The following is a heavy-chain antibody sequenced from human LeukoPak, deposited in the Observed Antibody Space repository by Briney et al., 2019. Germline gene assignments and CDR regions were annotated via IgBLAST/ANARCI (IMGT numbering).Heavy chain of an antibody. V-gene: IGHV3-11*01. CDR3: ARDQMPLYSGSYYYYYYYGMDV. Sequence: PGWSLRLSCAASGFTFSDYYMSWIRQAPGKGLEWVSYISSSGSTIYYADSVKGRFTISRDNAKNSLYLQMNSLRAEDTAVYYCARDQMPLYSGSYYYYYYYGMDVWGQGTTVTVSS. CDR2: ISSSGSTI. D-gene: IGHD3-10*01. J-gene: IGHJ6*02. CDR1: GFTFSDYY.